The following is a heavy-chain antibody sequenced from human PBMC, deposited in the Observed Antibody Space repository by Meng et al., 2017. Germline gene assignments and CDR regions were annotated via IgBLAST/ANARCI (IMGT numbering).Heavy chain of an antibody. Sequence: QSTFKQSASPLVNTTQTLPLTCTFSGFSISMSGGGLGWIRKPPGKALEWLALNYWDDDKRYSPSLKSRLTITKDTSQNQVVLTMNNMDPVDTATYYCARPRNDLLHFDYWGQGTLVTVSS. CDR1: GFSISMSGGG. CDR2: NYWDDDK. J-gene: IGHJ4*02. CDR3: ARPRNDLLHFDY. V-gene: IGHV2-5*02. D-gene: IGHD3-3*01.